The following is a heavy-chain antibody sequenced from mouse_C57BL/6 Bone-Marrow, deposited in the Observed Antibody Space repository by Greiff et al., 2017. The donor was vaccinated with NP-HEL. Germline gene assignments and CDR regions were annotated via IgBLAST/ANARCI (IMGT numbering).Heavy chain of an antibody. D-gene: IGHD1-1*01. CDR1: GYTFTSYW. V-gene: IGHV1-55*01. CDR2: IYPGSGST. Sequence: VQRVESGAELVKPGASVKMSCKASGYTFTSYWITWVKQRPGQGLEWIGDIYPGSGSTNYNEKFKSKATLTVDTSSSTAYMQLSSLTSEDSAVYYCARETITTVVANFDYWGQGTTLTVSS. CDR3: ARETITTVVANFDY. J-gene: IGHJ2*01.